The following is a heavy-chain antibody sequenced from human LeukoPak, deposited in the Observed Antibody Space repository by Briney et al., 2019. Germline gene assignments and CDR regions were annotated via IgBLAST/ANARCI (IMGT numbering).Heavy chain of an antibody. V-gene: IGHV3-33*06. Sequence: PGRSLRLSCAASGFTFSSYGMHWVRQAPGKGLEWVAVIWYDGSNKYYADSVKGRFTISRDNSKNTLYLQMNSLRAEDTAVYYCAKDQDPVEMAPGDWGQGTLVTVSS. CDR1: GFTFSSYG. D-gene: IGHD5-24*01. CDR2: IWYDGSNK. CDR3: AKDQDPVEMAPGD. J-gene: IGHJ4*02.